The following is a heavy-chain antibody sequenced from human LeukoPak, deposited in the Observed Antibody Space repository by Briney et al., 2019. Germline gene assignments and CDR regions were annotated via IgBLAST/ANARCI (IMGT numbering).Heavy chain of an antibody. CDR3: ARDSQPGIAVAGNWFDP. V-gene: IGHV3-7*03. D-gene: IGHD6-19*01. CDR2: IKQDGSEK. CDR1: GFTFSSYA. Sequence: GGSLRLSCAASGFTFSSYAMSWVRQAPGKGLEWLANIKQDGSEKYYVDSVKGRFTISRDNAKNSLYLQMNSLRAEDTAVYYCARDSQPGIAVAGNWFDPWGQGTLVTVSS. J-gene: IGHJ5*02.